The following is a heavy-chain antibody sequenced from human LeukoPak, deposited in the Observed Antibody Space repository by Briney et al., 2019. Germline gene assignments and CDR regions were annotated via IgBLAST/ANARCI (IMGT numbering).Heavy chain of an antibody. CDR3: ARGLEPDNWFDL. CDR1: GFTFSSYS. D-gene: IGHD1-1*01. V-gene: IGHV3-21*01. Sequence: GGPLSLSWAASGFTFSSYSMNWLRQAPGKGLDWFSSISSISSYIYYADSVKGRFTISRDNAKNSLYLQMNGLRAEDTAVYYCARGLEPDNWFDLWGQGTLVTVSS. CDR2: ISSISSYI. J-gene: IGHJ5*02.